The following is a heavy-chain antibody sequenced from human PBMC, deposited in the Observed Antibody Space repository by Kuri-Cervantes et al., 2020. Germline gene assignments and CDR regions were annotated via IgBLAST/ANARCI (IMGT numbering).Heavy chain of an antibody. CDR1: GYTFTSYD. V-gene: IGHV1-8*01. Sequence: ASVKVSCKASGYTFTSYDINWVRQATGQGLEWMGWMNPNSGNTGYAQKFQGRVTMTRNTSISTAYMELSSLRAEDTAVYYCAKDENKPAVAEMRYYFDYWGQGTLVTVSS. CDR3: AKDENKPAVAEMRYYFDY. D-gene: IGHD6-19*01. CDR2: MNPNSGNT. J-gene: IGHJ4*02.